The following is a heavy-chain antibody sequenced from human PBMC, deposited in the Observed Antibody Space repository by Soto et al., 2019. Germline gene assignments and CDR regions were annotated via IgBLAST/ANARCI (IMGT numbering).Heavy chain of an antibody. CDR2: IYYSGST. D-gene: IGHD3-22*01. V-gene: IGHV4-31*03. J-gene: IGHJ4*02. CDR1: GGSISSGGYY. CDR3: ARGLGYYDSSGYYPFY. Sequence: SETLSLTCTVSGGSISSGGYYWSWIRQHPGKGLEWIGYIYYSGSTYYNPSLKSRVTILVDTSKNQFSLKLSSVTAADTAVYYCARGLGYYDSSGYYPFYWGQGTLVTVSS.